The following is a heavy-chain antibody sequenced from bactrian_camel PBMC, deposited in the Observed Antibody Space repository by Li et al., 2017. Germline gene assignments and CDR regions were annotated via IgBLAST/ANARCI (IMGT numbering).Heavy chain of an antibody. V-gene: IGHV3S54*01. CDR3: AAEPCVYCSGGDCYNGYNY. CDR1: GNTYSATY. J-gene: IGHJ4*01. D-gene: IGHD2*01. CDR2: LYFRGSSVHGDTT. Sequence: VQLVESGGGSVQTGSSLTHSCIESGNTYSATYIGWFRQSPGKQRGGVAILYFRGSSVHGDTTYYPDSVKGRFTISKSGRYLLYLQMNSLRPEDTAMYYCAAEPCVYCSGGDCYNGYNYWGRGTQVTVS.